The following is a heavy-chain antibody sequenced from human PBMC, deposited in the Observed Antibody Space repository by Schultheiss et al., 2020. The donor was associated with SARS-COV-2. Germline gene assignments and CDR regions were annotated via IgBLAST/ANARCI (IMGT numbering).Heavy chain of an antibody. CDR2: ISGSGGST. J-gene: IGHJ6*02. D-gene: IGHD4-17*01. V-gene: IGHV3-23*01. CDR3: AKGHDYGDYYYYYGMDV. CDR1: GFTVSSNY. Sequence: GGSLRLSCAASGFTVSSNYMSWVRQAPGKGLEWVSAISGSGGSTYYADSVKGRFTISRDNSKNTLYLQMNSLRAEDTALYYCAKGHDYGDYYYYYGMDVWGQGTTVTVSS.